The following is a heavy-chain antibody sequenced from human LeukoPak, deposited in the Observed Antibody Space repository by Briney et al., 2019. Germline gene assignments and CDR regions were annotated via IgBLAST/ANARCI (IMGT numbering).Heavy chain of an antibody. D-gene: IGHD3-10*01. V-gene: IGHV1-3*01. J-gene: IGHJ3*02. Sequence: KFQGRVTTTRDTSASTAYMELSSLRSEDTAVYYCASSFGITMVRGSAFDIWGQGTMVTVSS. CDR3: ASSFGITMVRGSAFDI.